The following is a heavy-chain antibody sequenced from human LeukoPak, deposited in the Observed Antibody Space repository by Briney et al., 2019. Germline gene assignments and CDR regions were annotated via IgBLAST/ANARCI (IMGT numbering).Heavy chain of an antibody. CDR1: GGSLSSYS. Sequence: SETLSLTCAVSGGSLSSYSWSWIRQPPGKGLEWIGYVYYTGTTNYNPSLKNRVTISVDTSKSQFSLKLSSVTAADTAVYYCARESGLGSRYYYYGMDVWGLGTTVTVSS. CDR2: VYYTGTT. D-gene: IGHD3-16*02. J-gene: IGHJ6*02. V-gene: IGHV4-59*01. CDR3: ARESGLGSRYYYYGMDV.